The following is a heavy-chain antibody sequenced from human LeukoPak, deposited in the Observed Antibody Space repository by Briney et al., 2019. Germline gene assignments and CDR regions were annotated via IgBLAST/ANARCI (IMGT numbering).Heavy chain of an antibody. J-gene: IGHJ4*02. CDR3: ASRYTIFGVATFDY. CDR1: GGSISSSSYY. V-gene: IGHV4-39*01. D-gene: IGHD3-3*01. CDR2: IFYSGST. Sequence: KPSETLSLTCIVSGGSISSSSYYLGWIRQPPGKGLYWIGGIFYSGSTYYNPSLKSRVTISVDTSKNQFSLRLNSVTAADTAVYYCASRYTIFGVATFDYWGQGTLVTVSS.